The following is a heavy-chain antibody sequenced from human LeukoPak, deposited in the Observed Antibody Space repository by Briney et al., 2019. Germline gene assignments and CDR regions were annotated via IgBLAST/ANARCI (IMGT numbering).Heavy chain of an antibody. CDR3: ARSGSGYDY. CDR1: GFAFSGYS. D-gene: IGHD3-10*01. J-gene: IGHJ4*02. V-gene: IGHV3-7*01. CDR2: IKLGVNER. Sequence: GGSLRLSCAASGFAFSGYSTSWVRQAPGKGLECVAYIKLGVNERYYVDSVKGRFTISRDNTKSSLYLQMNSLRVEDTALYYCARSGSGYDYWGQGALVTVSS.